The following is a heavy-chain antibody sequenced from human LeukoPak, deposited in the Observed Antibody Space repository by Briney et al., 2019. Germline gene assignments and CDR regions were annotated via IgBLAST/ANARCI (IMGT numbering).Heavy chain of an antibody. J-gene: IGHJ4*02. V-gene: IGHV1-18*01. D-gene: IGHD5-24*01. Sequence: ASVKVSCKASGYTFTSYGISWVRQAPGQGLEWMGWISAYNGNTNYAQKLQGRVTMATDTSTSTTCMELRSLRSDDTAVYYCARIGDGYNQEGDFDYWGQGTLVTVSS. CDR3: ARIGDGYNQEGDFDY. CDR1: GYTFTSYG. CDR2: ISAYNGNT.